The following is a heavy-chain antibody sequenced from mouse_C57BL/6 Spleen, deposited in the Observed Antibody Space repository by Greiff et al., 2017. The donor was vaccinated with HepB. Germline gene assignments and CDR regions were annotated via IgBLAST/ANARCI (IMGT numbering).Heavy chain of an antibody. CDR1: GFTFSNYW. D-gene: IGHD3-2*02. CDR2: IRLKSDNYAT. V-gene: IGHV6-3*01. Sequence: EVKLMESGGGLVQPGGSMKLSCVASGFTFSNYWMNWVRQSPEKGLEWVAQIRLKSDNYATHYAESVKGRFTISRDDSKSSVYLQMNNLRAEDTGIYYCTGSSGYDYWGQGTTLTVSS. CDR3: TGSSGYDY. J-gene: IGHJ2*01.